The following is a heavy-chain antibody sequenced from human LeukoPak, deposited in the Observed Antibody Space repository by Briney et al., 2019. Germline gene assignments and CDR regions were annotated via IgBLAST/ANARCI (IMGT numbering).Heavy chain of an antibody. Sequence: PGGSLRLSCAASGFTFSSYGMHWVRQAPGKGLEWVAVIWYDGSNKYYADSVKGRFTISRDNSKNTLYLQMNSLRAEDTAVYYCARDRTVLRYFDWLLHNWFDPWGQGTLVTVSS. V-gene: IGHV3-33*01. CDR1: GFTFSSYG. CDR3: ARDRTVLRYFDWLLHNWFDP. CDR2: IWYDGSNK. D-gene: IGHD3-9*01. J-gene: IGHJ5*02.